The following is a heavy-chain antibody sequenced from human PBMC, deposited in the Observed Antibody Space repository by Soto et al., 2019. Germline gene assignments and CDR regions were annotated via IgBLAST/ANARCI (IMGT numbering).Heavy chain of an antibody. J-gene: IGHJ3*02. CDR3: ARHGVVVVPAARFRGGAFDI. Sequence: SETLSLTYTVSGGSISSRSYYWGWIRQHPGEGLEWIGSIYYSGSTYYNPSLKSRVTISVETSKNQFSLKLSSVTAADTAVYYCARHGVVVVPAARFRGGAFDIWGQGTIVT. CDR2: IYYSGST. CDR1: GGSISSRSYY. V-gene: IGHV4-39*01. D-gene: IGHD2-2*01.